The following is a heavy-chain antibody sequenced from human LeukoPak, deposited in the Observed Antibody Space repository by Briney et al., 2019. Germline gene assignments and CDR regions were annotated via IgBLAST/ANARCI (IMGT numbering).Heavy chain of an antibody. CDR1: GYSISSGYY. Sequence: SETLSLTCTVSGYSISSGYYWGWIRQPPGKGLEWIGSIYNSGSTYYNPSLKSRVTISVDTSKNQFSLKLSSVTAADTAVYYCARQKWEQQGRDYYFYGLDVWGPGTTVIVSS. J-gene: IGHJ6*02. V-gene: IGHV4-38-2*02. D-gene: IGHD1-26*01. CDR2: IYNSGST. CDR3: ARQKWEQQGRDYYFYGLDV.